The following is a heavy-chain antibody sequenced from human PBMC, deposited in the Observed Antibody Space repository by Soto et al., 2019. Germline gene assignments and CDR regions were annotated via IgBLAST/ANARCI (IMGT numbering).Heavy chain of an antibody. CDR1: GDTFNSYG. CDR3: GRHGGITMIRRNYEAFDI. J-gene: IGHJ3*02. V-gene: IGHV1-69*06. D-gene: IGHD3-10*01. CDR2: IIPIFGTA. Sequence: SVKVSCKASGDTFNSYGISWVRQAPGQGLEWVGGIIPIFGTANYAQKFQGRVTISADKSTSTAYMELSSLRSEDTAVYYCGRHGGITMIRRNYEAFDIWGQGTMVTVS.